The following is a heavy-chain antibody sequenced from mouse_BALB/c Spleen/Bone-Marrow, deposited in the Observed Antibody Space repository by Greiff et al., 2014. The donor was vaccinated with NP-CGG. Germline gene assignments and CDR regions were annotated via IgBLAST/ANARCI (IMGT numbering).Heavy chain of an antibody. Sequence: EVKLVESGGGLVKPGGSLKLSCAASGFAFSSYDMSWVRQTPEKRREWVAYISHGGGTTYYSDTVKGRFTISRDNAKNTLYLQMSSLKSEDTAIYYCTRHGGYYPYYYAMDHWGQGTSVTVSS. CDR2: ISHGGGTT. J-gene: IGHJ4*01. CDR3: TRHGGYYPYYYAMDH. CDR1: GFAFSSYD. V-gene: IGHV5-12-1*01. D-gene: IGHD2-3*01.